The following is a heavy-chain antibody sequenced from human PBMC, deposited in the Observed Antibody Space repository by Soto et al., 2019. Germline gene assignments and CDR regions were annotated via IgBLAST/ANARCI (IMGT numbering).Heavy chain of an antibody. CDR1: RFIFSDYY. CDR3: ARGTGEVDY. D-gene: IGHD2-8*02. CDR2: ISGSGSNI. J-gene: IGHJ4*02. Sequence: GGSLRLSCAASRFIFSDYYMSWIRQAPGKGLEWVSYISGSGSNIFYVDSVKGRFTISRDNAKNSLYLQMNSLRAEDTAVYYCARGTGEVDYWGQGTVVTVSS. V-gene: IGHV3-11*01.